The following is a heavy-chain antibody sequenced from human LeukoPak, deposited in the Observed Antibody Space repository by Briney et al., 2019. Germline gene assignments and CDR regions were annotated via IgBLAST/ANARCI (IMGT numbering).Heavy chain of an antibody. J-gene: IGHJ4*02. D-gene: IGHD3-10*01. CDR3: ARFNMVRGVDY. Sequence: SETLSLTCAVYGGSFSGYYWSWIRQPPGKGLEWIGEINHSGSTNYNPSLKSRVTISVDTSKNQFSLKLSSVTAADTAVYYCARFNMVRGVDYWGRGTLVTVSS. CDR2: INHSGST. V-gene: IGHV4-34*01. CDR1: GGSFSGYY.